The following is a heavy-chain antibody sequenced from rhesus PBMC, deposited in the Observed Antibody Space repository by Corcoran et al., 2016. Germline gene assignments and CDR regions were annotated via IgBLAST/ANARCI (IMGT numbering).Heavy chain of an antibody. CDR3: ARVGYSSWSHCEYFEF. CDR2: TYGNLTTT. CDR1: GGSISGSYY. Sequence: QVQLQESGPGLVKPSETLSLSCTVSGGSISGSYYWAWIRQPPGKGPEGIGATYGNLTTTLYTPPLKSRVTISKDTAKNQFSRKLSSVTAADTAVYYCARVGYSSWSHCEYFEFWGQGALVTVSS. D-gene: IGHD6-13*01. J-gene: IGHJ1*01. V-gene: IGHV4-143*01.